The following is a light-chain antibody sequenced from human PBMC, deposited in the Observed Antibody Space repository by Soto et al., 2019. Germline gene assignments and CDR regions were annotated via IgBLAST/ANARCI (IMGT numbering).Light chain of an antibody. J-gene: IGKJ4*01. CDR3: QQYNNWPLT. CDR2: GAS. CDR1: QSVSSS. V-gene: IGKV3-15*01. Sequence: EIVMTHSPATLSVSPWEGATLSCRASQSVSSSLAWYQQKPGQAPSLLIYGASTRATGIPARFSASGSGTEFTLTISSLQSEDFAVYYCQQYNNWPLTFGGGTKVDIK.